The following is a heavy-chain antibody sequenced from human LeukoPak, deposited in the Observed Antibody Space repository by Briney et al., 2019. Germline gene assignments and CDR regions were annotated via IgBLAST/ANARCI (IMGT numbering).Heavy chain of an antibody. CDR1: GFTFSNYW. CDR3: AGGYYAAY. V-gene: IGHV3-7*04. J-gene: IGHJ4*02. CDR2: INEDGSRK. D-gene: IGHD2-2*01. Sequence: GGSLTLSCVGLGFTFSNYWINWVRQAPGKGLEWVGNINEDGSRKNYADSVKGRFTISRDNSKNSLYLQMDSLRAEDKALYYCAGGYYAAYWGQGTQVTVSS.